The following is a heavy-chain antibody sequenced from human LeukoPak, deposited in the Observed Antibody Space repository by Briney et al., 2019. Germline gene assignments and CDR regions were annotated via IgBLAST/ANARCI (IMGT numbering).Heavy chain of an antibody. V-gene: IGHV4-38-2*02. CDR1: GGSISSYY. CDR3: ARSYYDFWSGQQSWFDP. D-gene: IGHD3-3*01. CDR2: IYHSGST. Sequence: ASETLSLTCTVSGGSISSYYWGWIRQPPGKGLEWIGSIYHSGSTYYNPSLKSRVTISVDTSKNQFSLKLSSVTAADTAVYYCARSYYDFWSGQQSWFDPWGQGTLVTVSS. J-gene: IGHJ5*02.